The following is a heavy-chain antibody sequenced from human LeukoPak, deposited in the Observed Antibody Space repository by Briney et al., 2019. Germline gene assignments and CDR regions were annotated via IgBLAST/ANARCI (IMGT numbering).Heavy chain of an antibody. J-gene: IGHJ4*02. Sequence: GGSLRLSCTASGFNFSNYWMHWVRQAPGKGLVWVSRLNTGGNSTIYADSVKGRFIISRDNAKSTLYLQMNSPRADDTGVYYCTREGAYDSGTYGAGDYWGQGTLVTVSS. CDR2: LNTGGNST. CDR1: GFNFSNYW. D-gene: IGHD3-10*01. CDR3: TREGAYDSGTYGAGDY. V-gene: IGHV3-74*01.